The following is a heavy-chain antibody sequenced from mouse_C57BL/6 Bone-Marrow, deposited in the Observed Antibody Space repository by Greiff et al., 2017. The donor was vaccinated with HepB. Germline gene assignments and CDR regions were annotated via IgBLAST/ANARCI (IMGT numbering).Heavy chain of an antibody. V-gene: IGHV1-55*01. Sequence: QVQLQQPGAELVKPGASVKMSCKASGYTFTSYWITWVKQRPGQGLEWIGDIYPGSGSTNYNEKFKSKATLTVDTSSSTAYMQLSSLTSEDSAVYYCARGSSSLYYAMDYWGQGTSVTVSS. J-gene: IGHJ4*01. CDR1: GYTFTSYW. CDR2: IYPGSGST. CDR3: ARGSSSLYYAMDY. D-gene: IGHD1-1*01.